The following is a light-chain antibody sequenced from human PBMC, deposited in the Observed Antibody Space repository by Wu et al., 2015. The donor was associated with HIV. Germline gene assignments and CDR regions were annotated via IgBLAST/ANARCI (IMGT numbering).Light chain of an antibody. Sequence: EIVMTQSPATLSVSPGERATLSCRASQSVASNLAWYQHKPGQAPRLLIYGASSRATGIPDRFSGSGSGTDFTLTISRLESEDFAVYYCQQYGSSPWTFGQGTKVEIK. CDR3: QQYGSSPWT. V-gene: IGKV3-20*01. CDR2: GAS. CDR1: QSVASN. J-gene: IGKJ1*01.